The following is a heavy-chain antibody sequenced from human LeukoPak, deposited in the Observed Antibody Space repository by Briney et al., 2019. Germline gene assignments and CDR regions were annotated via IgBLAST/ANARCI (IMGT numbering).Heavy chain of an antibody. CDR2: INPNSGGT. CDR1: GYTFTSYA. D-gene: IGHD3-3*01. CDR3: AMCLSGYYLGFDY. Sequence: GASVKVSCKASGYTFTSYAMNWVRQAPGQGLEWMGWINPNSGGTNYARKFQGRVTMTRDTSISTAYMELSRLRSDDTAVYYCAMCLSGYYLGFDYWGQGTLVTVSS. J-gene: IGHJ4*02. V-gene: IGHV1-2*02.